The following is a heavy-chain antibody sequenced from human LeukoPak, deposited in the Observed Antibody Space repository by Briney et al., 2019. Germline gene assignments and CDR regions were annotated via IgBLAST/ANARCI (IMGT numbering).Heavy chain of an antibody. J-gene: IGHJ4*02. D-gene: IGHD3-16*02. CDR1: GYTFTSYG. CDR2: ISAYNGNT. Sequence: ASVKVSCKASGYTFTSYGISWVRQAPGQGPEWMGWISAYNGNTNYAQKLQGRVTMTTDTSTSTAYVELRSLRSDDTAVYYCARDLIMITFGGVIVIPPVGYWGQGTLVTVSS. CDR3: ARDLIMITFGGVIVIPPVGY. V-gene: IGHV1-18*01.